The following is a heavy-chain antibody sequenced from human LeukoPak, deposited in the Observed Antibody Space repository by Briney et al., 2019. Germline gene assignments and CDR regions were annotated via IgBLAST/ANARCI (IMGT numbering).Heavy chain of an antibody. D-gene: IGHD2-2*01. CDR1: GGTFSSYA. V-gene: IGHV1-69*13. Sequence: SVKVSCKASGGTFSSYAISWVRQAPGQGLEWMGGIIPIFGTANYAQKFQGRVTITADESTSTAYMELSSLRSEDTAVYYCARAIGGYCSSTSCYLGYYYYGMDVWGQGTTVTVSS. CDR3: ARAIGGYCSSTSCYLGYYYYGMDV. CDR2: IIPIFGTA. J-gene: IGHJ6*02.